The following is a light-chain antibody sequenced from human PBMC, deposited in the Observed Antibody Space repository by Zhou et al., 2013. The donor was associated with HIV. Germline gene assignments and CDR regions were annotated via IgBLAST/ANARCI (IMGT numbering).Light chain of an antibody. V-gene: IGKV3-11*01. CDR1: QSVSTY. Sequence: EIVLTQSPATLSLSPGERATLSCRASQSVSTYLAWYQQKPGQAPRLLIYDASNRATGIPARFSGSGSGTDFNLTISGLEPEDFAVYYCQQYGGSPMYTFGQGTKLEI. CDR2: DAS. CDR3: QQYGGSPMYT. J-gene: IGKJ2*01.